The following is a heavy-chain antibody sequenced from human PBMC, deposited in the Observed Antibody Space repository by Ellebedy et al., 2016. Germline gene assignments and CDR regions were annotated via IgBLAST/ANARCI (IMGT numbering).Heavy chain of an antibody. CDR1: GFTFSSYS. CDR2: ISSSSSYI. J-gene: IGHJ4*02. CDR3: ARDQGRF. Sequence: GESLKISXAASGFTFSSYSMNWVRQAPGKGLEWVSSISSSSSYIYYADSVKGRFTISRDNAKNSLYLQMNSLRAEDTAVYYCARDQGRFWGQGTLVTVSS. V-gene: IGHV3-21*01.